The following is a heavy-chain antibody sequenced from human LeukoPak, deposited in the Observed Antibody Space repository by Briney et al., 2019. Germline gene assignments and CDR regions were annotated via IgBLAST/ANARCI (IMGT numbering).Heavy chain of an antibody. CDR1: GFTFSSYA. V-gene: IGHV3-23*01. D-gene: IGHD6-13*01. Sequence: GGSLRLSCAASGFTFSSYAMSRVRQAPGKGLEWVSAISGSGGSTYYADSVEGRFTISRDNSKNTLYLQMNSLRAEDTAVYYCAKDRAAAGKIRWYFDYWGQGTLVTVSS. J-gene: IGHJ4*02. CDR2: ISGSGGST. CDR3: AKDRAAAGKIRWYFDY.